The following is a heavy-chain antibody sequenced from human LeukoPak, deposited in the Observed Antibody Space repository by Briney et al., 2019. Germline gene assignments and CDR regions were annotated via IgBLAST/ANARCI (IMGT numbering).Heavy chain of an antibody. J-gene: IGHJ4*02. V-gene: IGHV3-30*03. Sequence: LSLTCTVSGGSISSSSYYWGWIRQPPGKGLEWMAVISYDGSNKYYADSVKGRFTISRDNAKNSLYLQMNSLRAEDTAVYYCARDVGYYYDSSGYRFSDYWGQGTLVTVSS. CDR2: ISYDGSNK. CDR1: GGSISSSS. D-gene: IGHD3-22*01. CDR3: ARDVGYYYDSSGYRFSDY.